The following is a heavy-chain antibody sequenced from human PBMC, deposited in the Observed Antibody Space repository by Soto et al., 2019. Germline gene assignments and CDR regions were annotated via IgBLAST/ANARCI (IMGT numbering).Heavy chain of an antibody. V-gene: IGHV3-30*18. CDR1: GFTFSSYG. Sequence: GGSLRLSCAASGFTFSSYGMHWVRQAPGKGLEWVAVMSYDGSNKYYADSVKGRFTISRDNSKNTLYLQMNSLRAEDTAVYYCAKWRQLVSGMDIWGKGTTLTVSS. D-gene: IGHD6-13*01. CDR3: AKWRQLVSGMDI. CDR2: MSYDGSNK. J-gene: IGHJ6*04.